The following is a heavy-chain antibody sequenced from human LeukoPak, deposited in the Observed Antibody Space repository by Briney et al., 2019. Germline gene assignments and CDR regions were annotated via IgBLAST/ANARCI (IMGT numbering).Heavy chain of an antibody. Sequence: SETLSLTCTVSGGSINTYYWSWIRQPPGKGLEWIGYIYYSGSINYNPSLKSRVTISVDPSKNQFSLTLSSVTAADTAVYYCARLLTGSRTKKNFYYYGMDVWGQGTTVTVSS. D-gene: IGHD3-9*01. J-gene: IGHJ6*02. V-gene: IGHV4-59*08. CDR2: IYYSGSI. CDR1: GGSINTYY. CDR3: ARLLTGSRTKKNFYYYGMDV.